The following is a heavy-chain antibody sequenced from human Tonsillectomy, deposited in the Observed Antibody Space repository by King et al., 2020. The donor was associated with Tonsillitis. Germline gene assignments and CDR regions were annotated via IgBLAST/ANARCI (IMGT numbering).Heavy chain of an antibody. D-gene: IGHD6-13*01. V-gene: IGHV4-59*08. J-gene: IGHJ4*02. Sequence: QLQESGPGLVKPSETLSLTCTVSGGSISSYYWSWIRQPPGKVLGWTGYIYYSGGTNYNPSLKSRDPISLDTSNNQFSLTGTSVTAADTAAYYCAGAATTLTFDYWGQGTLVTVSS. CDR3: AGAATTLTFDY. CDR2: IYYSGGT. CDR1: GGSISSYY.